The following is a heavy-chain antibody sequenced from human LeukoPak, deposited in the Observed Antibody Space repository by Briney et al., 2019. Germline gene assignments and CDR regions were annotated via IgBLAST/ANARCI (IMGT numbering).Heavy chain of an antibody. CDR3: ARWVYGKLDY. CDR1: GGSFSGYY. D-gene: IGHD5/OR15-5a*01. CDR2: INHSGST. V-gene: IGHV4-34*01. Sequence: SETLSLTCAVYGGSFSGYYWSWIRQPPGKGLEWIGEINHSGSTNYNPSLKSRVTISVDTSKNQFSLKLSSVTAAGTAAYYCARWVYGKLDYWGQGTLVTVSS. J-gene: IGHJ4*02.